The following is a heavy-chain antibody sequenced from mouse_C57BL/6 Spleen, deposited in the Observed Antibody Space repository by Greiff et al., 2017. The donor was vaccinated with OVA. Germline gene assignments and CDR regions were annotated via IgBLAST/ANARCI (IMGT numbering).Heavy chain of an antibody. V-gene: IGHV5-6*01. J-gene: IGHJ4*01. Sequence: EVHLVESGGDLVKPGGSLKLSCAASGFTFSSYGMSWVRQTPDKRLEWVATISSGGSYTYYPDSVKGRFPISRDNAKNTLYLQMSSLKSEDTAMYYCARGNYYGSSYDAMDYWGQGTSVTVSS. D-gene: IGHD1-1*01. CDR2: ISSGGSYT. CDR1: GFTFSSYG. CDR3: ARGNYYGSSYDAMDY.